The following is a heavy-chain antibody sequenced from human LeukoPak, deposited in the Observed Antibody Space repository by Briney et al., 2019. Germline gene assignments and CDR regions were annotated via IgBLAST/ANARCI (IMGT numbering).Heavy chain of an antibody. V-gene: IGHV4-39*07. CDR3: ARGRYCSGETCNAVHDAFDL. CDR1: GGSISSSSYY. J-gene: IGHJ3*01. D-gene: IGHD2-15*01. CDR2: IYYSGTT. Sequence: SETLSLTCTVSGGSISSSSYYWGWIRQPPGEGLEWIGSIYYSGTTNYNPSLESRVTISVDTSKNQFSLRLTSVTAADTAIYYCARGRYCSGETCNAVHDAFDLWGQGTKVIVSS.